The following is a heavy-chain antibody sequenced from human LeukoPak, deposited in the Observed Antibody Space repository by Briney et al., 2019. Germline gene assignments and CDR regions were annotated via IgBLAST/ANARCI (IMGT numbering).Heavy chain of an antibody. CDR1: GYSFSSYW. V-gene: IGHV5-51*01. Sequence: GESLKISCKGSGYSFSSYWIGCVRQMPGKGLEWMAIIYPGDSNTRYSPSFQGQVTISADKSISTAYLQWSSLKASDTAIYYCVRQQTASFSFDYWGQGTLVTVSS. CDR2: IYPGDSNT. J-gene: IGHJ4*02. CDR3: VRQQTASFSFDY.